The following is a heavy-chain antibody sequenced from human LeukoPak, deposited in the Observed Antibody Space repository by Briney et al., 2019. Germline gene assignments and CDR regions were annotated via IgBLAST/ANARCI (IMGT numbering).Heavy chain of an antibody. J-gene: IGHJ6*03. CDR3: ARGWTLAYYYMDV. Sequence: TSETLCLTCAVYGGSFSGYYWSWIRQPPGKGLEWIGEINHSGSTNYNPSLKSRVTISVDTSKNQFSLKLSSVTAADTAVYYCARGWTLAYYYMDVWGKGTTVTVSS. CDR1: GGSFSGYY. CDR2: INHSGST. V-gene: IGHV4-34*01. D-gene: IGHD3/OR15-3a*01.